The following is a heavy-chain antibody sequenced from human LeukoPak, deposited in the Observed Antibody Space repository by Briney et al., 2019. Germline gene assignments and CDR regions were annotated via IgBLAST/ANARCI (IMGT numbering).Heavy chain of an antibody. J-gene: IGHJ4*02. Sequence: SETLSLTCTVSGASISSYYWSWIRQPPGKGLEWIGYIYYSGSTNYNPSLKSRVTISVDTSKNQFSLKLTSVTAADTAVYYCARRRGAGRWLQFFDYWGQGTLVTVSS. CDR2: IYYSGST. D-gene: IGHD5-24*01. CDR1: GASISSYY. CDR3: ARRRGAGRWLQFFDY. V-gene: IGHV4-59*01.